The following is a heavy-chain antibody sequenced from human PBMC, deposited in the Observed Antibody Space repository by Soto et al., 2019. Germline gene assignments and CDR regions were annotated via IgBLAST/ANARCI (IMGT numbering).Heavy chain of an antibody. D-gene: IGHD3-10*01. CDR1: GGTFSSYA. V-gene: IGHV1-69*13. CDR3: AGDRVRYGSLDDYYYYGMDF. CDR2: IIPIFGTA. Sequence: SVKVSCKASGGTFSSYAISWVRQAPGQGLEWMGGIIPIFGTANYAPKFQGRVTITADASTSTAYMELSSLRSEDTGVYYCAGDRVRYGSLDDYYYYGMDFWGQGTTVTVSS. J-gene: IGHJ6*02.